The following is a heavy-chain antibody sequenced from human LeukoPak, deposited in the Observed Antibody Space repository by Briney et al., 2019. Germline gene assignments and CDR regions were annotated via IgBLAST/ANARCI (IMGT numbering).Heavy chain of an antibody. D-gene: IGHD5-12*01. CDR2: IYYSGST. CDR3: AKGRGIVATTLIDY. V-gene: IGHV4-59*01. CDR1: GGSISSYY. J-gene: IGHJ4*02. Sequence: SETLSLTCTVSGGSISSYYWSWIRQPPGKGLEWIGYIYYSGSTNYNPSLKSRVTISVDTSKNQFSLKLSSVTAEDTALYYCAKGRGIVATTLIDYWGQGTLVTVSS.